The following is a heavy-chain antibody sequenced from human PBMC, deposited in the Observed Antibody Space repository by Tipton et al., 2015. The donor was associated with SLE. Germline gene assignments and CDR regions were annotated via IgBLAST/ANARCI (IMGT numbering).Heavy chain of an antibody. Sequence: TLSLTCAVSGYSISSGYYWGWIRQPPGKGLEWIGSIYHSGSTYYNPSLKSRVTISVDTSKNQFSLKLSSVTAADTAVYYCVREYYGSGSYYPHWGQGTLVTVSS. CDR2: IYHSGST. D-gene: IGHD3-10*01. CDR1: GYSISSGYY. J-gene: IGHJ4*02. CDR3: VREYYGSGSYYPH. V-gene: IGHV4-38-2*01.